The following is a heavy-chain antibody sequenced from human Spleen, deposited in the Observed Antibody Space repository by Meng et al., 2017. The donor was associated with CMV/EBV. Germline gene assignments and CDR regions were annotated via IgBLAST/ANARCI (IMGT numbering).Heavy chain of an antibody. CDR1: GFTFSSYE. J-gene: IGHJ4*02. Sequence: GGSLRLSCAASGFTFSSYEMNWVRQAPGKGLEWVSYISSSGSTIYYADSVKGRFTISRDNAKNSLYLQMNSLRAEDTAVYYCAKMQLATALVANLDYWGQGTLVTVSS. CDR3: AKMQLATALVANLDY. CDR2: ISSSGSTI. V-gene: IGHV3-48*03. D-gene: IGHD5-18*01.